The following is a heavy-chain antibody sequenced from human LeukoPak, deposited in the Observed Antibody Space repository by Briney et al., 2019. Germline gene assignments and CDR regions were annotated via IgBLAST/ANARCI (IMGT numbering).Heavy chain of an antibody. CDR3: AKSHGYSYGFDY. CDR1: GFTLSSYS. CDR2: ISYDASNK. V-gene: IGHV3-30*18. Sequence: GGSLRLSCAVSGFTLSSYSMNWVRQTPGKGLEWVAVISYDASNKYYADSVKGRFTISRDNSKNTLYLQMNSLRAEDTAVYYCAKSHGYSYGFDYWGQGTLVTVSS. D-gene: IGHD5-18*01. J-gene: IGHJ4*02.